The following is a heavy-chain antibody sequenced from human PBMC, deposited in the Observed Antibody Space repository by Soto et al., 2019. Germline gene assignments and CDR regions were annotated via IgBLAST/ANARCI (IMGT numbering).Heavy chain of an antibody. CDR1: GGSVSSGYY. V-gene: IGHV4-31*03. D-gene: IGHD3-10*01. J-gene: IGHJ5*02. CDR2: IYYSGST. Sequence: PSETLSLTCTVSGGSVSSGYYWSWIRQHQGKGLEWIGYIYYSGSTYYNPSLKSRVTISVDTSKNQFSLKLSSVTAADTAVYYCARVLHYYGSGSNSRWFDPWGQGTLVTVSS. CDR3: ARVLHYYGSGSNSRWFDP.